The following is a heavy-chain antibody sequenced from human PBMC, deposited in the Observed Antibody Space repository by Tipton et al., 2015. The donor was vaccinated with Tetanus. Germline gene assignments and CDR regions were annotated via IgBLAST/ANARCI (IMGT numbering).Heavy chain of an antibody. CDR1: GGSVSRSSHY. Sequence: TLSLTCTVSGGSVSRSSHYWCWIRQPPGKPLEWVGYIYHNENTNYSPSLKSRITFSVDTSKNQSSLNLRSVTAADTAVYYCARANNDFPKKGPFDYWGQGTLVTVSS. J-gene: IGHJ4*02. CDR3: ARANNDFPKKGPFDY. CDR2: IYHNENT. D-gene: IGHD3-3*01. V-gene: IGHV4-61*01.